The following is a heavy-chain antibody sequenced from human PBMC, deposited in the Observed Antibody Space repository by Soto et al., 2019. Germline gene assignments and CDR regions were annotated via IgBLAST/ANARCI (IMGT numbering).Heavy chain of an antibody. V-gene: IGHV4-31*03. D-gene: IGHD2-2*01. CDR1: GDSISGGASF. J-gene: IGHJ5*02. CDR2: VYYSGSS. Sequence: SETLSLTCTVSGDSISGGASFWSWIRQPPGKGLEWIANVYYSGSSYYNPSLKSRLTISVDTTKNQFSLQLKSMTAADTAVYYCAKLSCTSSTCYFPGWFDPWGHGTLVTVSP. CDR3: AKLSCTSSTCYFPGWFDP.